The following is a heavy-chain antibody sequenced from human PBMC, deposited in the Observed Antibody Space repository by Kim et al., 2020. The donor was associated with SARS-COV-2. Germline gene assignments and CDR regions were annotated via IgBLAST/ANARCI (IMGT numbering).Heavy chain of an antibody. D-gene: IGHD5-12*01. J-gene: IGHJ4*02. Sequence: RTSYADSVKGRFTISRDNAKNTLYLQMNSLRAEDTAVYYCARGLGGYGYWGQGTLVTVSS. CDR3: ARGLGGYGY. CDR2: RT. V-gene: IGHV3-74*01.